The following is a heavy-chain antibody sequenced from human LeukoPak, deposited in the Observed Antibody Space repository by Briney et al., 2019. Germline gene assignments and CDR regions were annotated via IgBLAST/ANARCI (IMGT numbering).Heavy chain of an antibody. Sequence: SETLSLTCTVSGGSINSYYWSWIRQPAGKGLEWIGRIYTSGSTNYNPSLKSRVTMSVDTSKNQFFLKLSSVTAADTAMYYCARHQAAADDYFDYWGQGTLVTVSS. CDR2: IYTSGST. J-gene: IGHJ4*02. CDR3: ARHQAAADDYFDY. D-gene: IGHD6-13*01. V-gene: IGHV4-4*07. CDR1: GGSINSYY.